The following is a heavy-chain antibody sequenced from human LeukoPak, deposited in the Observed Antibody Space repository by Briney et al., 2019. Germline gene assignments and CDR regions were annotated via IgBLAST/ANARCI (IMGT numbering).Heavy chain of an antibody. Sequence: GCLRLSCAASGFTFSSYAMSWVHQAPGKGLGWIGEIFHSGSTNYNPSLKSRVTISVDKSKNQFSLKLSSVTAADTAVYYCATGRYCSSTSCYRGLDYWGQGTLVTVSS. J-gene: IGHJ4*02. D-gene: IGHD2-2*02. CDR2: IFHSGST. CDR3: ATGRYCSSTSCYRGLDY. CDR1: GFTFSSYAM. V-gene: IGHV4-4*02.